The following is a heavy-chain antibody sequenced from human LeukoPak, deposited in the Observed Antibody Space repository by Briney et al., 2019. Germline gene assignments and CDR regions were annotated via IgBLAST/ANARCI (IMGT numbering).Heavy chain of an antibody. CDR1: GFTFDDYG. CDR3: ARVIVMATTGGFDY. Sequence: RAGGSLRLSCAASGFTFDDYGMSWVRQAPGKGLEWVSGINWNGGSTGYADSVKGRFTISRDNAKNSLYLQMNSLRAEDTALYYCARVIVMATTGGFDYWGQGTLVTVSS. D-gene: IGHD5-24*01. CDR2: INWNGGST. J-gene: IGHJ4*02. V-gene: IGHV3-20*04.